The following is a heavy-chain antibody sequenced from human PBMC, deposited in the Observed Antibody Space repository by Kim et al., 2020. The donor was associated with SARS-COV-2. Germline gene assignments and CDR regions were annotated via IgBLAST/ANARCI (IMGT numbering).Heavy chain of an antibody. Sequence: SETLSLTCAVYGGSFSGYYWSWIRQPPGKGLEWIGEINHSGSTNYNPSLKSRVTISVDTSKNQFSLKLSSVTAADTAVYYCARDHYYGSGSYYRGWFDPWGQGTLVTVSS. CDR2: INHSGST. CDR3: ARDHYYGSGSYYRGWFDP. D-gene: IGHD3-10*01. V-gene: IGHV4-34*01. J-gene: IGHJ5*02. CDR1: GGSFSGYY.